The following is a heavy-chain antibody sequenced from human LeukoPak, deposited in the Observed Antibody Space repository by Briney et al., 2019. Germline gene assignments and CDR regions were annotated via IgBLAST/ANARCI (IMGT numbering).Heavy chain of an antibody. CDR3: TTGYSYGYY. D-gene: IGHD5-18*01. CDR1: GFTFSNAW. V-gene: IGHV3-15*01. Sequence: PGGSLKLSGAASGFTFSNAWMSWVRQAQGKGLGGVGRIKSKTDGGTTDYAAPVEGRFTISRDDSKNTLYLQMNSLKTEDTAVYYCTTGYSYGYYWGQGTLVTVSS. CDR2: IKSKTDGGTT. J-gene: IGHJ4*02.